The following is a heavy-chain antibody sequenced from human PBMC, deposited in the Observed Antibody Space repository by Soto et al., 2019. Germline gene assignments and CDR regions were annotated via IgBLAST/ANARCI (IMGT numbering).Heavy chain of an antibody. CDR1: GFTFSSYA. J-gene: IGHJ5*02. CDR3: AKDDGDVPAFDP. V-gene: IGHV3-23*01. Sequence: VQLLESGGGLVQPGGSLRLSCAASGFTFSSYAMSWVRQAPGKGLEWVSAISGSGGSTYYADAVKGRFTISRDNSKNTLYLQMNSLRAEDTAVYYCAKDDGDVPAFDPWGQGTLVTVSS. D-gene: IGHD4-17*01. CDR2: ISGSGGST.